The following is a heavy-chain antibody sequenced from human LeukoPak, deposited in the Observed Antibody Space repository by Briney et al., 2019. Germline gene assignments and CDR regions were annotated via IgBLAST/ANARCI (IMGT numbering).Heavy chain of an antibody. CDR2: IRSKAYGGTT. D-gene: IGHD3/OR15-3a*01. J-gene: IGHJ6*02. CDR1: GFIFGDYT. V-gene: IGHV3-49*04. CDR3: TRGSRTYYYYGMDV. Sequence: PGGSLRLSCPASGFIFGDYTMNWVRQAPGKGLEWVGFIRSKAYGGTTEYAASVKGRFTISRDDSKSIAYLQMNSLKTEDTAVYYCTRGSRTYYYYGMDVWGQGITVTVSS.